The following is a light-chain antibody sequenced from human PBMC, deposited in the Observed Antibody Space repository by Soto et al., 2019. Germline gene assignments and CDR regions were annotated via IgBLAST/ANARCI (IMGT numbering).Light chain of an antibody. CDR2: RSD. J-gene: IGLJ3*02. Sequence: QSVLTQPPSASGTPGQRVSISCSGSRSNIGSNSVYWYQQLPGAAPKLLIYRSDERPSAVPDRFSGSKSGTSAALAISGLRSEDEADYYCAAWDDSLSVGVFGGGTKLTVL. CDR1: RSNIGSNS. V-gene: IGLV1-47*01. CDR3: AAWDDSLSVGV.